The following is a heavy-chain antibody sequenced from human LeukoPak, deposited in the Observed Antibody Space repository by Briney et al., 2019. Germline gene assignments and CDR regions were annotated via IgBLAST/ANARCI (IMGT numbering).Heavy chain of an antibody. D-gene: IGHD6-13*01. V-gene: IGHV3-30*18. CDR2: ISNDGSDK. CDR3: AKDRPTGIAAGGLALGY. J-gene: IGHJ4*02. CDR1: GFTFSSYG. Sequence: PGGSLRLSCAASGFTFSSYGMHWVRQAPGKGLEWVAVISNDGSDKYYADSVKGRFPISRDNYKNTLYLQMNSLRAEDTAVYYCAKDRPTGIAAGGLALGYWGQGTLVTVSS.